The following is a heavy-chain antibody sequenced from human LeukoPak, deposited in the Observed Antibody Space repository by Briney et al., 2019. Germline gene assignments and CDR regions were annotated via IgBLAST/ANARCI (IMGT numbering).Heavy chain of an antibody. Sequence: SETLSLTCAVSGYSISSRYHWGWTRQTPGKGLGWIGSLYAAGNTYYSPSLKRRVTISLDKSKNLFSLDLMSVTAADTAVYYCAREIVRGVPGWWGQGTLVTVSS. CDR1: GYSISSRYH. J-gene: IGHJ4*02. D-gene: IGHD3-10*01. CDR2: LYAAGNT. V-gene: IGHV4-38-2*02. CDR3: AREIVRGVPGW.